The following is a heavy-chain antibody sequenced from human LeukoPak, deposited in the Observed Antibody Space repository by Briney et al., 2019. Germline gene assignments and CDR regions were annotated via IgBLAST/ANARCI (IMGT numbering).Heavy chain of an antibody. V-gene: IGHV3-48*01. J-gene: IGHJ6*03. CDR2: ISSSSSTI. D-gene: IGHD6-19*01. CDR1: GFTFSSYS. CDR3: AKGGIAVAVYYMDV. Sequence: GGSLRLSCAASGFTFSSYSMNWVRQAPGKGLEWVSYISSSSSTIYYADSVKGRFTISRDNAKNSLYLQMNSLRAEDTAVYYCAKGGIAVAVYYMDVWGKGTTVTVSS.